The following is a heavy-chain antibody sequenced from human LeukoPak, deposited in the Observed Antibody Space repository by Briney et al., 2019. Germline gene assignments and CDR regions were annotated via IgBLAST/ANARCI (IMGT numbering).Heavy chain of an antibody. Sequence: PGGSLRLSCAASGFTFSSYAMHWVRQAPGKGLEWVAVISYDGSNKYYADSVKGRFTISRDNSKNTLYLQMNSLRAEDTAVYYCARDLNGYSSGHDAFDIWGQGTMVTVSS. CDR3: ARDLNGYSSGHDAFDI. V-gene: IGHV3-30-3*01. J-gene: IGHJ3*02. CDR1: GFTFSSYA. D-gene: IGHD6-19*01. CDR2: ISYDGSNK.